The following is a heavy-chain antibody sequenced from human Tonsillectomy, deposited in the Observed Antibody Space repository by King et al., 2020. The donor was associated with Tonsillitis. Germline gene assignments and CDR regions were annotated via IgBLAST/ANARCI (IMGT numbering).Heavy chain of an antibody. J-gene: IGHJ4*02. CDR1: GFTSSDHY. CDR3: VRIVGGGYYHPDF. CDR2: SRNKANRYTT. Sequence: DVQLVESGGGLVQPGGSLRLSCSASGFTSSDHYIDWVRQAPGKGLEWVGRSRNKANRYTTEYAASVKGRFSISRDDSRNSLYLQMNSLKTEDTAVDYCVRIVGGGYYHPDFWGQGTLVTVAS. V-gene: IGHV3-72*01. D-gene: IGHD1-26*01.